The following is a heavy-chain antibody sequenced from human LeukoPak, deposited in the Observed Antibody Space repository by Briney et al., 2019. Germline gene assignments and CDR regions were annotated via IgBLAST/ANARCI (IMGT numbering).Heavy chain of an antibody. D-gene: IGHD3-3*01. J-gene: IGHJ4*02. V-gene: IGHV1-69*05. CDR1: GGTFGSYA. CDR2: IIPIFGTA. CDR3: ASDPPEEIFGVVV. Sequence: SVKVSCKASGGTFGSYAISWVRQAPGQGLEWMGRIIPIFGTANYAQKFQGRVTITTDESTSTAYMELSSLRSEDTAVYYCASDPPEEIFGVVVWGQGTLVTVSS.